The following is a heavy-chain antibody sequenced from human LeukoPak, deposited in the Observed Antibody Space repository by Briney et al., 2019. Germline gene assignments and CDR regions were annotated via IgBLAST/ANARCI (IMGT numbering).Heavy chain of an antibody. CDR2: ISGTGGTT. D-gene: IGHD1-26*01. CDR1: GFTFDYYG. V-gene: IGHV3-23*01. J-gene: IGHJ4*02. CDR3: AKGGGSSLTPAGFFDY. Sequence: GGSLRLSCAASGFTFDYYGMSWVRQAPGKGLEWVSTISGTGGTTYYADSVKGRFTISRDNSKNTLYLQMNSLRAEDTAVYYCAKGGGSSLTPAGFFDYWGQGTLVSVSS.